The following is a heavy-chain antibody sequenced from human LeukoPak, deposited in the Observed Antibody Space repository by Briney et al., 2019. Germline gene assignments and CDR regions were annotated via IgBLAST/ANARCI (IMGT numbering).Heavy chain of an antibody. CDR2: ISGSGRNT. CDR3: ARALSYPYHFDY. CDR1: GFTFSTYA. V-gene: IGHV3-23*01. D-gene: IGHD1-26*01. J-gene: IGHJ4*02. Sequence: SGGFLRLSCAASGFTFSTYAMSWVRQAPGKGLEWVSSISGSGRNTYYADSVKGRFTISRDNSKNTLYLQMNSLRAEDTAVYYCARALSYPYHFDYWGQGTLVTVSS.